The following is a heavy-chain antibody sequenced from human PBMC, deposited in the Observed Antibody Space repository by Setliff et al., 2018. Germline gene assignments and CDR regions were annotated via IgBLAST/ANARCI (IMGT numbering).Heavy chain of an antibody. J-gene: IGHJ5*02. V-gene: IGHV4-39*02. D-gene: IGHD3-22*01. CDR3: ARAHTWSLPNDNSGYPGWFDP. Sequence: ASETLSLTCTVSGDSISSGGYYWNWIRQPPGKGLEWIGRIHYRGTTYSNASLASRVTMSVDTSKNHVSLKLSSVTAADTAVYYCARAHTWSLPNDNSGYPGWFDPWGQGTPVTVSS. CDR1: GDSISSGGYY. CDR2: IHYRGTT.